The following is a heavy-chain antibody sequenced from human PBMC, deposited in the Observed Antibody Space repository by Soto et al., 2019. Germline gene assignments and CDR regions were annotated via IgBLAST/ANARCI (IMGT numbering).Heavy chain of an antibody. CDR1: GGSFSGYY. J-gene: IGHJ5*02. D-gene: IGHD2-2*01. Sequence: PSETLSLTCAVYGGSFSGYYWSWIRQPPGKGLEWIGEINHSGSTNYNPSLKSRVTISVDTSKNQFSLRLSSVTAADTAVYYCARGYCSSTSCYVGWFDPWGQGTLVTVSS. CDR2: INHSGST. CDR3: ARGYCSSTSCYVGWFDP. V-gene: IGHV4-34*01.